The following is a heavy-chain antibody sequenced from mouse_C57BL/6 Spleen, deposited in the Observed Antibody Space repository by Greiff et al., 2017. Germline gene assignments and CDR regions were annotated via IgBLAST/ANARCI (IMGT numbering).Heavy chain of an antibody. D-gene: IGHD2-2*01. Sequence: QVQLQQSGAELMKPGASVKLSCKAPGYTFTGYWIEWVKQRPGHGLEWIGEILPGSGSTKYNVKFKGKATLTADTSSNTAYMQLSSLTTEDSAIFYCARGVDGYDDGAWVAYWGQGTLVTVSA. J-gene: IGHJ3*01. CDR1: GYTFTGYW. CDR3: ARGVDGYDDGAWVAY. V-gene: IGHV1-9*01. CDR2: ILPGSGST.